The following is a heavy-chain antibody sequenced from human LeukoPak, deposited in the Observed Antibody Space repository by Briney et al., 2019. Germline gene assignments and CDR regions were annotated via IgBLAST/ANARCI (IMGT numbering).Heavy chain of an antibody. CDR1: GFTFSSSW. D-gene: IGHD2-15*01. V-gene: IGHV3-74*01. Sequence: TGGSLRLSRAASGFTFSSSWMHWVRQAPEKGLVWVSRINSDGSSTSYADSVKGRFTISRDNAKNTLFLQMNSLRAEDTAVYYCAKQLGYCSDGSCYFPYWGQGTLVTVSS. J-gene: IGHJ4*02. CDR3: AKQLGYCSDGSCYFPY. CDR2: INSDGSST.